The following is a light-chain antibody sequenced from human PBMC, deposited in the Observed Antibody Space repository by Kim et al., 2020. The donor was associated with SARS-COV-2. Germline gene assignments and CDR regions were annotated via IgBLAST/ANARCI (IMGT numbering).Light chain of an antibody. Sequence: SSELTQDPAVSVALGQTVRITCQGDSLRTYYTSWYQQKPGQAPVLVFYGKDNRPSGIPDRFSGSSSGNTASLTITGAQAEDEADYYCNSRDSTANHVIFGGGTRLTVL. J-gene: IGLJ2*01. CDR3: NSRDSTANHVI. CDR2: GKD. V-gene: IGLV3-19*01. CDR1: SLRTYY.